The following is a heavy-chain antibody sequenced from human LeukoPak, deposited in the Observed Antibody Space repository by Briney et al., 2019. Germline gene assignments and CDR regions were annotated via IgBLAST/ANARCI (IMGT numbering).Heavy chain of an antibody. V-gene: IGHV4-39*01. J-gene: IGHJ6*02. CDR2: FYYSGST. CDR3: VRHDCATTDCSQFYGMDV. CDR1: GGSISTGSHY. D-gene: IGHD1-26*01. Sequence: PSETLSLTCTVSGGSISTGSHYWGWIRQPPVKGPEWIGIFYYSGSTYYNPSLTSRVTISVDSSKNQFSLSLSSVTATDTAVYYCVRHDCATTDCSQFYGMDVWGQGTTVTVFS.